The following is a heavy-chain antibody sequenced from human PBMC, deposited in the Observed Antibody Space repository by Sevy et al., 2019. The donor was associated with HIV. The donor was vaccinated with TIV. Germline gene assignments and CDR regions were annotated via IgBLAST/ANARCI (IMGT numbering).Heavy chain of an antibody. V-gene: IGHV3-53*01. D-gene: IGHD6-19*01. CDR2: IYSGGST. CDR3: ARLAVAGGLDAFDI. J-gene: IGHJ3*02. CDR1: GFTVSSSY. Sequence: GGSLRLSCAASGFTVSSSYMPWVRQAPGKGLEWVSVIYSGGSTYYADSVKGRFTISRDNSKNTLYLQMNRLRAEDTAVYYCARLAVAGGLDAFDIWGQGTMVTVSS.